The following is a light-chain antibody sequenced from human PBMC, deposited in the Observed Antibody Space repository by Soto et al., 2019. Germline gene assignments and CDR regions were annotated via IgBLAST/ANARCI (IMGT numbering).Light chain of an antibody. CDR2: EVT. V-gene: IGLV2-8*01. Sequence: QSVLTQPPSASGSPGQSVTISCTGTSSDVGGYDYVSWYQQRPGKAPKLLIHEVTKRPSGVPDRFSGSKSGNTAYLTVSGLQAEDEADYYCSSYAGRTLYVFGTGTKLTVL. CDR3: SSYAGRTLYV. CDR1: SSDVGGYDY. J-gene: IGLJ1*01.